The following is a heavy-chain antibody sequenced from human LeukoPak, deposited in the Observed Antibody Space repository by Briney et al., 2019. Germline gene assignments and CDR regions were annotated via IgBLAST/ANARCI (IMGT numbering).Heavy chain of an antibody. D-gene: IGHD3-10*01. CDR2: IYSGGTT. CDR3: ARDLRSGDSL. CDR1: GFTVSSNY. Sequence: GGSLRLSCAASGFTVSSNYMSWVRQAPGKGLEWVSVIYSGGTTYYTDSVKGRFTIPRDNSKNTLYLQMNSLRAEDTAVYYCARDLRSGDSLWGQGTMVTVAS. J-gene: IGHJ3*01. V-gene: IGHV3-66*01.